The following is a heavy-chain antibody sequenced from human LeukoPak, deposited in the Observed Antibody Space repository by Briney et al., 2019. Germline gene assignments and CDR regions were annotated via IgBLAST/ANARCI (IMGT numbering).Heavy chain of an antibody. J-gene: IGHJ3*02. CDR1: GFTVSSNY. CDR3: ARCGYYYDSSGPRAFDI. V-gene: IGHV3-53*01. CDR2: IYSGGST. Sequence: GGSLRLSCAASGFTVSSNYMSWVRQAPGKGLGWVSVIYSGGSTYYADSVKGRFTISRDNSKNTLYLQMNSLRVEDTAVYYCARCGYYYDSSGPRAFDIWGQGTMVTVSS. D-gene: IGHD3-22*01.